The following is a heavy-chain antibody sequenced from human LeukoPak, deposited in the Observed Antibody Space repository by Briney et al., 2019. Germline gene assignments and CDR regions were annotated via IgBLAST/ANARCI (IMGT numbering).Heavy chain of an antibody. D-gene: IGHD2-2*01. CDR2: IIPIFGTA. CDR1: GGTFSSYA. Sequence: SVKVSCKASGGTFSSYAISWVRQAPGQGLEWMGGIIPIFGTANYAQKFQGRVTITADESTSTAYMELSSLRSEDTAVYYCARDLGVGYCSSTSCNYLFDPWGQGTLVTVSS. J-gene: IGHJ5*02. CDR3: ARDLGVGYCSSTSCNYLFDP. V-gene: IGHV1-69*01.